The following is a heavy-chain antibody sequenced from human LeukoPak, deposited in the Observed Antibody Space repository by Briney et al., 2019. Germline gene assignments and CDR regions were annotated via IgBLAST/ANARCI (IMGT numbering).Heavy chain of an antibody. CDR1: GFTFTSSA. D-gene: IGHD3-3*01. Sequence: SVKVSCKASGFTFTSSAVQWVRQARGQRLEWIGWIVVGSGNTNYAQKFQERVTITRDMSTSTAYVELSSLRSEDTAVYYCAADSNYDFWSGYAYYFDYWGQGTLVTVSS. CDR2: IVVGSGNT. V-gene: IGHV1-58*01. CDR3: AADSNYDFWSGYAYYFDY. J-gene: IGHJ4*02.